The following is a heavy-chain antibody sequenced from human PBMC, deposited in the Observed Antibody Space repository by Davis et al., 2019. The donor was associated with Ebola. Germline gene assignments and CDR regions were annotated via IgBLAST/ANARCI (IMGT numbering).Heavy chain of an antibody. Sequence: SETLSLTCTVSGGSISSSSYYWGWIRQPPGKGLEWIGSIYYSGSTYYNPSLKSRVTISVDTSKNQFSLKLSSVTAADTAVYYCAARYSSGWYPFSFDYWGQGTLVTVSS. CDR1: GGSISSSSYY. D-gene: IGHD6-19*01. CDR2: IYYSGST. CDR3: AARYSSGWYPFSFDY. V-gene: IGHV4-39*07. J-gene: IGHJ4*02.